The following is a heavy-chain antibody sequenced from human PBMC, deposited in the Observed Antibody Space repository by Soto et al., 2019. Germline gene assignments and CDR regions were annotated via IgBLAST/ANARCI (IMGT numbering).Heavy chain of an antibody. V-gene: IGHV3-21*06. CDR2: ISSTTNYI. CDR3: ARESEDLTSNFDY. CDR1: GFTFTRYS. Sequence: GGSLRLSCAASGFTFTRYSMNWVRQAPGKGLEWVSSISSTTNYIYYGDSMKGRFTISRDNAKNSLYLEMNSLRAEDTAVYYCARESEDLTSNFDYWCQGTLVTVSS. J-gene: IGHJ4*02.